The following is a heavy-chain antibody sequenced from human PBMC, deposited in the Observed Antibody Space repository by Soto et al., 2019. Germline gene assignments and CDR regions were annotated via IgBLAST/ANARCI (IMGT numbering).Heavy chain of an antibody. CDR2: IYHSGST. Sequence: PSETLSLTCAVSGGSISSSNWWSWVRQPPGKGLEWIGEIYHSGSTNYNPSLKSRVTISVDKSKNQFSLKLSSVTAADTAVYYRARSYSSSWYYNGMDVWGQQATVTVSS. V-gene: IGHV4-4*02. J-gene: IGHJ6*02. D-gene: IGHD6-13*01. CDR3: ARSYSSSWYYNGMDV. CDR1: GGSISSSNW.